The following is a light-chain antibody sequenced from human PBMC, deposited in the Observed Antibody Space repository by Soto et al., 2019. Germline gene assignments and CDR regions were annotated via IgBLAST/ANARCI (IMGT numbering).Light chain of an antibody. CDR3: QQYCSFPYT. Sequence: EIVLTQSPGSLSLSPGERATLSCRASQSVSNSFFAWYQQKPGQAPALLIYDASSSASGIPERFSGSGSGTDFTLTISRLEPEDFAVYYCQQYCSFPYTFGEGTKLEIK. CDR1: QSVSNSF. J-gene: IGKJ2*01. CDR2: DAS. V-gene: IGKV3-20*01.